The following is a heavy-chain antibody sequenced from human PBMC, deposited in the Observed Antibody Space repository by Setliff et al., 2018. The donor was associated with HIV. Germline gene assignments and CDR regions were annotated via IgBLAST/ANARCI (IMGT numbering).Heavy chain of an antibody. Sequence: ASVKVSCKASRYTFSTYAFHWVRQAPGQRLEWMGWINAANGDTKYSQKFQGRVTITRDKSASTAYMELSSLRFEDTAVYYCARRGDTTMAFSFDFWGQGTLVTVSS. J-gene: IGHJ4*02. V-gene: IGHV1-3*01. CDR1: RYTFSTYA. D-gene: IGHD5-18*01. CDR3: ARRGDTTMAFSFDF. CDR2: INAANGDT.